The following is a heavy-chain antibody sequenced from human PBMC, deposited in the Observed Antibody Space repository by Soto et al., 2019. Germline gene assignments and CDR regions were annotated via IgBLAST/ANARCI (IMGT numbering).Heavy chain of an antibody. D-gene: IGHD5-18*01. V-gene: IGHV4-61*01. Sequence: PSETLSLTYTVSGGSVSSRSHYWSWIRQPPGKGLEWIGYVYFTGSTNYNPSLKSRVTVPLDTSKNQFSLKLNTVTAADTAVYYCAREGYDYAYFDFWGQGTLVTVSS. CDR1: GGSVSSRSHY. CDR2: VYFTGST. CDR3: AREGYDYAYFDF. J-gene: IGHJ4*02.